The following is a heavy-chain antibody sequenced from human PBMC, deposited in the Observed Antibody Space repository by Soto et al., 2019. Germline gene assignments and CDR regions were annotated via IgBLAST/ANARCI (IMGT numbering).Heavy chain of an antibody. Sequence: GGSLRLSCADSGFRFSSYSMSWVRQTPGKGLEWVAAITATGDRTYYADSVTGRFTISRDNSKKTHYLQMTSLRAEDTAMYYCATMNGYFEYWGQGTPVTVSS. D-gene: IGHD3-22*01. CDR1: GFRFSSYS. CDR2: ITATGDRT. V-gene: IGHV3-23*01. J-gene: IGHJ4*02. CDR3: ATMNGYFEY.